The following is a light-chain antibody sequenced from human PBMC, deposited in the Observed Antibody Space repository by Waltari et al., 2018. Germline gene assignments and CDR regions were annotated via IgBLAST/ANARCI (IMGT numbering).Light chain of an antibody. CDR2: DAY. Sequence: DIQMTQSPSTLSASVGDRVTLTCRASQSISSWLAWYQQRPGKAPKLLIYDAYSLKSGVPSRFSGSGFGTEFTLTVSSLQSEDFALYYCQQYSNWPPTFGQGTKVDIK. J-gene: IGKJ1*01. CDR1: QSISSW. CDR3: QQYSNWPPT. V-gene: IGKV1-5*01.